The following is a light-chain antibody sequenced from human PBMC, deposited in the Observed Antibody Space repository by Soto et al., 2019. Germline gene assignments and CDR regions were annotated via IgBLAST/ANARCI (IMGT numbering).Light chain of an antibody. Sequence: DIQMTQSASSLSASVGDRVTIPCRASQSVSSYVNWYQQKPGKAPKVLIYDASNLKTGVPSRFSGSGSGTDFTFTISSLQPEDIATYYCQQYDSLPSFGGGTKVDIK. CDR2: DAS. CDR1: QSVSSY. CDR3: QQYDSLPS. V-gene: IGKV1-33*01. J-gene: IGKJ4*01.